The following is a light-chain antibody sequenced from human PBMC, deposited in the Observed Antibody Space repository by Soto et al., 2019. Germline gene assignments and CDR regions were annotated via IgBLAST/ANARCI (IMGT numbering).Light chain of an antibody. CDR1: QSVSSY. CDR2: DTS. V-gene: IGKV3-11*01. CDR3: QQHSNWPPSIT. J-gene: IGKJ5*01. Sequence: EIVLTHSQATLSLSPGERATLYFSAIQSVSSYLAWYQQKPGQAPRLLIYDTSNRATGIPARFSGSGSGTDFTLTISSLEPEDFAVYYCQQHSNWPPSITFGQGTRLEI.